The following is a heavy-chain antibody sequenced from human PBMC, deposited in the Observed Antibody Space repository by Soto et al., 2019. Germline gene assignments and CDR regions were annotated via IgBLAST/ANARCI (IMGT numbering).Heavy chain of an antibody. CDR1: GVSISSSSYY. CDR2: IYYSGST. Sequence: SETLSLTCTVSGVSISSSSYYWGWMRQPPGKGLEWIGSIYYSGSTYYNPSLKSRVTISVDTSKNQFSLKLSSVTAADTAVYYCASRIQLWWYFDYWGQGTLVTVSS. CDR3: ASRIQLWWYFDY. D-gene: IGHD5-18*01. V-gene: IGHV4-39*01. J-gene: IGHJ4*02.